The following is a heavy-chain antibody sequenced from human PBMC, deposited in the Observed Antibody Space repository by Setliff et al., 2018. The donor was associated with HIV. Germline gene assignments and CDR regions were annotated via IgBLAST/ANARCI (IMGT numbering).Heavy chain of an antibody. CDR1: GYSINSAYY. CDR3: ARQGAGYYYDSSDYYTGNGFDI. CDR2: FHHSGST. V-gene: IGHV4-38-2*01. J-gene: IGHJ3*02. Sequence: SETLSLTCAVSGYSINSAYYWGWIRQSPGKGLEWIGGFHHSGSTHYNPSLKSRVTISGQTSKNQFSLKLSSVTAADTAVYYCARQGAGYYYDSSDYYTGNGFDIWGQGTMVTVSS. D-gene: IGHD3-22*01.